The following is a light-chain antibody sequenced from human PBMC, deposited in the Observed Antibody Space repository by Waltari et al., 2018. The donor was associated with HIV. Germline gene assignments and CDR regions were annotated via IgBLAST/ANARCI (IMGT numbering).Light chain of an antibody. J-gene: IGLJ2*01. CDR3: CSYAGSSTPVV. CDR1: SSDVGSYNL. CDR2: EVS. Sequence: QSALPPPAPVSGSPGQSIPISCTGPSSDVGSYNLVSWYQQHPGKAPNLLIYEVSKRPSGVSNRFSGSKSGNTASLTISGLQAEDEADYYCCSYAGSSTPVVFGGGTKLTVL. V-gene: IGLV2-23*02.